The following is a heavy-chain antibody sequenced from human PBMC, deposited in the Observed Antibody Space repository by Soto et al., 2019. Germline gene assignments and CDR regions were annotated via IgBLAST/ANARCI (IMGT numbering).Heavy chain of an antibody. CDR1: VYRFSSFW. CDR3: ARHGYSSSWYPDH. Sequence: PGESLKISCQASVYRFSSFWIGWVRQMAGKGLEWMGIAQPGYSDTRYSPALQGHVTISADESTNTAYLQWSSLRASDTAMYFCARHGYSSSWYPDHWGQGTLVTVSS. V-gene: IGHV5-51*01. J-gene: IGHJ4*02. CDR2: AQPGYSDT. D-gene: IGHD6-13*01.